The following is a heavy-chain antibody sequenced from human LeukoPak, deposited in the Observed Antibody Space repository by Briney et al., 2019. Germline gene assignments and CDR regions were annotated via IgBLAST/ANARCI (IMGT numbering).Heavy chain of an antibody. Sequence: SETLSLTCIVSGGSISSGSYCWSWIRQPAGKGLEWIGRIYTSGSTNYNPSLKSRVTISVDTSKNQFSLKQSPVTAADTAVYYCAREKGYYYDSSGYHPIDYWGQGTLVTVSS. V-gene: IGHV4-61*02. CDR1: GGSISSGSYC. D-gene: IGHD3-22*01. CDR3: AREKGYYYDSSGYHPIDY. J-gene: IGHJ4*02. CDR2: IYTSGST.